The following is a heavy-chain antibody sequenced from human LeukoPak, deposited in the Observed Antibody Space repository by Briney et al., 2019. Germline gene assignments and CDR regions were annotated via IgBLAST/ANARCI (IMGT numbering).Heavy chain of an antibody. CDR3: ARGYSSSNYYYYYYMDV. J-gene: IGHJ6*03. CDR2: IIPIFGTA. V-gene: IGHV1-69*05. D-gene: IGHD6-6*01. CDR1: GGTFSSYA. Sequence: ASVKVSCKASGGTFSSYAISWVRQAPGQGREWMGGIIPIFGTANYAQKFQGRVTITTDESTSTAYMELSSLRSEDTAVYYCARGYSSSNYYYYYYMDVWGKGTTVTVSS.